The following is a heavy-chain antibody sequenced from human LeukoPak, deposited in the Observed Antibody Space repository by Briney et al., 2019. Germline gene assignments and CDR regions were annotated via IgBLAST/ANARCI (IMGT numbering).Heavy chain of an antibody. Sequence: SETLSLTCTVSGGSISSGDYYWSWIRQPPGKGLEWIAYIYDNGNTNYNPSLKSRVTIALGTSRTQFSLRLNSVTAADTAVYYCVRLSVISPHRYFDLWGRGTLVTVSS. D-gene: IGHD4-23*01. CDR1: GGSISSGDYY. V-gene: IGHV4-61*08. J-gene: IGHJ2*01. CDR2: IYDNGNT. CDR3: VRLSVISPHRYFDL.